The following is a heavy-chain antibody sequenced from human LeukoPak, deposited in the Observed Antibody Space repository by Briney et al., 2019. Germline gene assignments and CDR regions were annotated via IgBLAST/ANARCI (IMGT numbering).Heavy chain of an antibody. CDR1: GFTFSSYA. J-gene: IGHJ3*02. V-gene: IGHV3-23*01. CDR2: ISSTGGST. D-gene: IGHD3-22*01. Sequence: PGGSLRLSCAASGFTFSSYAMTWVRQAPGKGLEWVSGISSTGGSTYYTDSVKGRFAISRDNSKNTLYLQMNSLRAEDTAVYYCAKTAKYYYDSSGTRGAFDIWGQGTMVTVSS. CDR3: AKTAKYYYDSSGTRGAFDI.